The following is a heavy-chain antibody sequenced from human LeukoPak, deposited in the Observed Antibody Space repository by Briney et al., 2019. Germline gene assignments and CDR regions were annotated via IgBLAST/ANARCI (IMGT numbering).Heavy chain of an antibody. J-gene: IGHJ5*02. CDR1: GGTFSSYA. Sequence: SVKVSCKASGGTFSSYAISWVRQAPGQGLEWMGRIIPILGIANYAQKFQGRVTITADKSTSTAYMELSSLRSEDTAVYYCARLRWGLLYGFDPWGQGTLVTVSS. CDR2: IIPILGIA. CDR3: ARLRWGLLYGFDP. D-gene: IGHD2-2*02. V-gene: IGHV1-69*04.